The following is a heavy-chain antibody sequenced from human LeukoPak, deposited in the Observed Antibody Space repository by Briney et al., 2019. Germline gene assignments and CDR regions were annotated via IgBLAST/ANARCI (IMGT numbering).Heavy chain of an antibody. J-gene: IGHJ4*02. CDR3: ARDITSGTVAPGY. D-gene: IGHD4-23*01. CDR1: GYTFTGYY. V-gene: IGHV1-2*04. CDR2: INPNSGGT. Sequence: ASVKVSCKASGYTFTGYYMHWVRQAPGQGLEWMGWINPNSGGTNYAQKFQGWVTMTRDTSISTAYMELSRLRSDDTAVYYCARDITSGTVAPGYWGQGTLVTVSS.